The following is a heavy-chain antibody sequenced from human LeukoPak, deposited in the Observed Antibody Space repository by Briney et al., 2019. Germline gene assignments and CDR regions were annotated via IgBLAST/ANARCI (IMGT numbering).Heavy chain of an antibody. Sequence: PSETLSLTCTVSGGSISSSSYYWGWIRQPPGKGLEWIGSIYYSGSTYYNPSLKSRVTISVDTSKNQFSLKLSSVTAADTAVYYCARERLGTFDYWGQGTLVTVSS. V-gene: IGHV4-39*01. CDR3: ARERLGTFDY. J-gene: IGHJ4*02. CDR1: GGSISSSSYY. D-gene: IGHD1-1*01. CDR2: IYYSGST.